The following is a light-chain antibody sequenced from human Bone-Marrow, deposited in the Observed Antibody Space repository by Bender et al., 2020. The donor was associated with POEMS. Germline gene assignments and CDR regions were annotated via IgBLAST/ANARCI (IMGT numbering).Light chain of an antibody. V-gene: IGLV2-14*01. Sequence: QSALTQPASVSGSPGQSTTISCTGSSRDVGDYTYVSWYQQHPGKAPKLMIFELTTRPSGVPDRFSGYKSGNTASLTLSALQAEDEATYFCSSFTPTSLGVFGGGTQVTVL. J-gene: IGLJ3*02. CDR3: SSFTPTSLGV. CDR2: ELT. CDR1: SRDVGDYTY.